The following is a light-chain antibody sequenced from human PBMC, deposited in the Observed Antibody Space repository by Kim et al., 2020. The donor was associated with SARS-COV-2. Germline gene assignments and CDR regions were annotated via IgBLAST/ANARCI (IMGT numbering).Light chain of an antibody. Sequence: DIQMTQSPSSLSASVGDRVTITCRASQDISSYLAWFQQKPGKAPKSLIYAASNLQSGVPSKFSGSGSGTDFTLTVSSLQPEDFATYYCQQYYSYPLTFGGGTKVEIK. CDR2: AAS. J-gene: IGKJ4*01. V-gene: IGKV1-16*02. CDR1: QDISSY. CDR3: QQYYSYPLT.